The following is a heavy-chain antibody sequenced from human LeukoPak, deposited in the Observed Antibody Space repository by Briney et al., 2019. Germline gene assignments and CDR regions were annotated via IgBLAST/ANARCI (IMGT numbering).Heavy chain of an antibody. D-gene: IGHD3-3*01. V-gene: IGHV1-18*01. CDR2: ISAYNGNT. CDR1: GYTFTSYG. CDR3: ARGTAYDFWSGYYSAFDY. Sequence: GASVKVSCKASGYTFTSYGISWVRQAPGQGLEWMGWISAYNGNTNYAQKLQGRVTMTTDTSTSTAYMELRSLRSDDTAVYYCARGTAYDFWSGYYSAFDYWGQGTLVTVSS. J-gene: IGHJ4*02.